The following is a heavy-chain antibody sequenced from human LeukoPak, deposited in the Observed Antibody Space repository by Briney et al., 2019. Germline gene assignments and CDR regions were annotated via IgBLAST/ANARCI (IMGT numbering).Heavy chain of an antibody. V-gene: IGHV4-59*12. D-gene: IGHD3/OR15-3a*01. CDR2: IYYSGST. CDR3: ARARPTDNFGPH. Sequence: PSETLSLTCTVSGGSISSYYWSWIRQPPGKGLEWIGYIYYSGSTNYNPSLKSRVTISVDTSKNQFSLKLSSVTAADTAVYYCARARPTDNFGPHWGQGTLVTVSS. CDR1: GGSISSYY. J-gene: IGHJ4*02.